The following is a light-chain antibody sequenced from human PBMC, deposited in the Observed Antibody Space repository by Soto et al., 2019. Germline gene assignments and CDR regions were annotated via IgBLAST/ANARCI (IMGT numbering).Light chain of an antibody. J-gene: IGKJ4*01. CDR3: QQSLGNPRT. CDR2: LAS. V-gene: IGKV1-39*01. CDR1: QKINNF. Sequence: DIQMTQSPSSLSASVGDSVTITCRASQKINNFLNWYQQKPGKAPKLLIFLASTLESGVPSRFGGSGSGTDFTLSISSLQPEDSATYDCQQSLGNPRTFGGGTKVEIQ.